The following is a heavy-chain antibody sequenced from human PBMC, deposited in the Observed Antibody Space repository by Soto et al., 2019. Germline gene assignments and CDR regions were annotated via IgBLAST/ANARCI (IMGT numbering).Heavy chain of an antibody. CDR1: GFTFSSYG. Sequence: GGSLRLSCAASGFTFSSYGMHWVRQAPGKGLEWVAVIWYDGSNKYYADSVKGRFTISRDNSKNTLYLQMNSLRAEDTAVYYCARDLAYCGGDCYRPPYYYGMDVWGQGTTVTVSS. V-gene: IGHV3-33*01. D-gene: IGHD2-21*02. CDR2: IWYDGSNK. CDR3: ARDLAYCGGDCYRPPYYYGMDV. J-gene: IGHJ6*02.